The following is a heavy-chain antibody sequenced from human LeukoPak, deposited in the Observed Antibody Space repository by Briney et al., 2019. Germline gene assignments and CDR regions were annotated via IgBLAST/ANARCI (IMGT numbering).Heavy chain of an antibody. V-gene: IGHV4-30-2*01. J-gene: IGHJ4*02. CDR1: GGSISSGDYS. CDR2: IYHSGST. CDR3: ARSELNSINRNGYFDY. Sequence: SETLSLTCAVSGGSISSGDYSWSWIRQPPGKGLEWIGYIYHSGSTYYNPSLKSRVTISVDRSKNQFSLKLSSVTAADTAVYYCARSELNSINRNGYFDYWGQGTLVTVSS. D-gene: IGHD2/OR15-2a*01.